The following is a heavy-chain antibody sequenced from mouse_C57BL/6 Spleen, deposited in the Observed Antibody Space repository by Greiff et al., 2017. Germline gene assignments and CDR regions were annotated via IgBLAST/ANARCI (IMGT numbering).Heavy chain of an antibody. J-gene: IGHJ2*01. CDR3: ARHDTTVVGGYYFDY. D-gene: IGHD1-1*01. V-gene: IGHV5-6*01. CDR2: ISSGGSYT. Sequence: EVKLMESGGDLVKPGGSLKLSCAASGFTFSSYGMSWVRQTPDKRLEWVATISSGGSYTYYPDSVKGRFTISRDNAKNTLYLQMSSLKSEDTAMYYCARHDTTVVGGYYFDYWGQGTTLTVSS. CDR1: GFTFSSYG.